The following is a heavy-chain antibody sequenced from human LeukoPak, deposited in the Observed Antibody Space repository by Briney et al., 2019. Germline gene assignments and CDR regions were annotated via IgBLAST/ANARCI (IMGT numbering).Heavy chain of an antibody. V-gene: IGHV3-23*01. CDR3: ARDCGGGSCYGPYDAFDI. J-gene: IGHJ3*02. CDR1: GFTFSSFA. CDR2: ISGSGGST. D-gene: IGHD2-15*01. Sequence: GGSLRLSCAASGFTFSSFAMSWVRQAPGKGLEWVSGISGSGGSTYYADSVKGRFTISRDNTKNSLYLQMNSLRAEDTAVYYCARDCGGGSCYGPYDAFDIWGQGTMVTVSS.